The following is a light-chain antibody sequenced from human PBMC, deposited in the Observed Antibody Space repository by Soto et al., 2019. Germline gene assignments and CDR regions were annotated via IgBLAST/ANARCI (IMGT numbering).Light chain of an antibody. Sequence: ARAQPASVSGAPGQSMTISCTGTSNDIGLYNYVSWYQQHPGKAPKLIIYVVSSRPSGISNRFSASKSGNTASLTISGLQAEDEADYYCASYARGTTLVVFGGGPKATVL. V-gene: IGLV2-14*01. CDR1: SNDIGLYNY. CDR2: VVS. CDR3: ASYARGTTLVV. J-gene: IGLJ2*01.